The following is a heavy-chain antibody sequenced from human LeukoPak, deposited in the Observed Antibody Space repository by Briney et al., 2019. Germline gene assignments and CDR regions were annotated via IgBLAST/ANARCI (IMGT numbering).Heavy chain of an antibody. Sequence: SETLSLTCTVSGGSISSGDYYWSWIRQPPGKGLEWIGYIYYSGSTYYNPSLKSRVTISVDTSKNQFSLKLSSVTAADTAVYYCARDASNWFDPWGQGTLVTVPS. CDR2: IYYSGST. V-gene: IGHV4-30-4*01. CDR3: ARDASNWFDP. CDR1: GGSISSGDYY. J-gene: IGHJ5*02.